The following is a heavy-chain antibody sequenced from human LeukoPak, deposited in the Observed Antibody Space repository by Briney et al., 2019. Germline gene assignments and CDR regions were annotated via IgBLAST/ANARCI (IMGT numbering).Heavy chain of an antibody. V-gene: IGHV4-39*07. CDR3: ARAGRWEGRPHAFDI. Sequence: SETLSLTCSVSGASISSGSNYWGWIRQPPGKTLEWIGSIYSSGSTYYNPSLKSRVIIIIDTPKNHFSLTLSSVTAADTAVYYCARAGRWEGRPHAFDIWGQGTMVTVSS. J-gene: IGHJ3*02. CDR1: GASISSGSNY. D-gene: IGHD1-26*01. CDR2: IYSSGST.